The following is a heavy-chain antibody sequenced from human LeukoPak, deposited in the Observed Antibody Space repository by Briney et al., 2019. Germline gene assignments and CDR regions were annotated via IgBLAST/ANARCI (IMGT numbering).Heavy chain of an antibody. Sequence: PGGSLRLSCAASGFTFSSYSMNWVRQAPGKGLEWVSSISSSSSYIYYADSVKGRFTISRDNAKNSLYLQMNSLRAEDTAVYYCARTTADYYYMDLWGKGTTVTVSS. J-gene: IGHJ6*03. V-gene: IGHV3-21*01. D-gene: IGHD1-1*01. CDR3: ARTTADYYYMDL. CDR1: GFTFSSYS. CDR2: ISSSSSYI.